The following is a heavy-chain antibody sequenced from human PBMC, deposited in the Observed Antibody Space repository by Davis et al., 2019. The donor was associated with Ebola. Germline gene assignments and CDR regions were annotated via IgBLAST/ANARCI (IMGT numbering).Heavy chain of an antibody. CDR1: GFTFSSYW. D-gene: IGHD2-2*01. CDR2: INSDGSST. V-gene: IGHV3-74*01. CDR3: AKHPDIVVVPAAMAFARIGRAPFYGMDV. J-gene: IGHJ6*02. Sequence: HTGGSLRLSCAASGFTFSSYWMHWVRQAPGKGLVWVSRINSDGSSTYYADSVKGRFTISRDNSKNTLYLQMNSLRAEDTAVYYCAKHPDIVVVPAAMAFARIGRAPFYGMDVWGQGTTVTVSS.